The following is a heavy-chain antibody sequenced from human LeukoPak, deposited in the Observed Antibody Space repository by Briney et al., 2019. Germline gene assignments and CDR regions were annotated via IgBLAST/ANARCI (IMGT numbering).Heavy chain of an antibody. CDR3: ARDVRSRFNY. D-gene: IGHD3-3*01. Sequence: GGSLRLSCAASGFTFSSYNMNWVRQAPGKGLEWVSYITSSSNTIYYADSVKGRFTILRDNDKNSPQLQMYSLRAEDAAVYYCARDVRSRFNYWGQGTLVTVSS. V-gene: IGHV3-48*04. CDR1: GFTFSSYN. CDR2: ITSSSNTI. J-gene: IGHJ4*02.